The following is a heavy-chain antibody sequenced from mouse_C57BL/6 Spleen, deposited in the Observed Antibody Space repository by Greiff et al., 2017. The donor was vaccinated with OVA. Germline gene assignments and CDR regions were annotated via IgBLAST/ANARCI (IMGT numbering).Heavy chain of an antibody. CDR3: ARQGVTTYFDY. D-gene: IGHD2-5*01. Sequence: VQLVESGAELVKPGASVKISCKASGYAFSSYWMNWVKQRPGKGLEWIGQIYPGDGDTNYNGKFKGKATLTADKSSSTAYMQLSSLTSEDSAVYFCARQGVTTYFDYWGQGTTLTVSS. CDR1: GYAFSSYW. V-gene: IGHV1-80*01. J-gene: IGHJ2*01. CDR2: IYPGDGDT.